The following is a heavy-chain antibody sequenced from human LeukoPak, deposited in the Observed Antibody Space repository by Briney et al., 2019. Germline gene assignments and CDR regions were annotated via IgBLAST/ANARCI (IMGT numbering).Heavy chain of an antibody. V-gene: IGHV3-74*01. CDR2: IKSDGSGI. Sequence: GGSLRLSCAASGFTFSSYWMHWVRQAPGKGLVWVSRIKSDGSGIRYADSVKGRFTISRDNARTTLFLQMNSLRAEDTAVYYCARDLDYGGYSNFDYWGQGTLVTVSS. J-gene: IGHJ4*02. CDR1: GFTFSSYW. CDR3: ARDLDYGGYSNFDY. D-gene: IGHD4-23*01.